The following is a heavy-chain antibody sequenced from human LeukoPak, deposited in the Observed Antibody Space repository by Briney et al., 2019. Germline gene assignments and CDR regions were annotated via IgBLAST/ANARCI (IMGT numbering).Heavy chain of an antibody. CDR2: IYPGDSDT. Sequence: GESLKISCKGSGYSFTTYWIGWVRQMPGKGLEWMGIIYPGDSDTRYSPSFQSQVTISADKSISTAYLQWSSLKASDTAVYYCARRGSCSTTSCYEYFDYWGQGTLVTVSS. D-gene: IGHD2-2*01. CDR3: ARRGSCSTTSCYEYFDY. J-gene: IGHJ4*02. V-gene: IGHV5-51*01. CDR1: GYSFTTYW.